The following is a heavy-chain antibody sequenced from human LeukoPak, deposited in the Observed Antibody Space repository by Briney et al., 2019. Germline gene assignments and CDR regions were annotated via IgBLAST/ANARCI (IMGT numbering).Heavy chain of an antibody. Sequence: ALVKVSCKASGYTFTSYGISWVRQAPGQGLEWMGWISAYNGNTNYAQKLQGRVAMTTDTSTSTAYMELRSLRSDDTAVYYCARDRPYSYGPSYWYFDLWGRGTLVTVSS. D-gene: IGHD5-18*01. CDR3: ARDRPYSYGPSYWYFDL. J-gene: IGHJ2*01. V-gene: IGHV1-18*01. CDR1: GYTFTSYG. CDR2: ISAYNGNT.